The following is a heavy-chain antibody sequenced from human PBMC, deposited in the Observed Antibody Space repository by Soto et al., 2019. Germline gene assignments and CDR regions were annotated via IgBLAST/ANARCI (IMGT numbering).Heavy chain of an antibody. Sequence: SLRLSCAASGFTFSIYSMNWVRQAPGKGLEWVAVISYDGSNKYYADSVKGRFTISRDNSKNTLYLQMNSLRAEDTAVYYCARVSGWSFDYWGQGTLVTVSS. CDR2: ISYDGSNK. CDR3: ARVSGWSFDY. CDR1: GFTFSIYS. D-gene: IGHD6-19*01. J-gene: IGHJ4*02. V-gene: IGHV3-30*03.